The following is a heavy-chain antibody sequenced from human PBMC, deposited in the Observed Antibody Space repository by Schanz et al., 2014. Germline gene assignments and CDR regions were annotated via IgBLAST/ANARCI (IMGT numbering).Heavy chain of an antibody. CDR1: GFTFSSYG. J-gene: IGHJ5*02. CDR2: IWYDENNK. D-gene: IGHD2-21*01. CDR3: ARDLEGYDGGGGGFDP. V-gene: IGHV3-33*01. Sequence: QVQLVESGGGVVQPGRSLRLSCAASGFTFSSYGMHWVRQAPGKGLEWVAVIWYDENNKYYADSVKGRFTMSRDNSKNPLYLQMNSLRAEDTAVYYWARDLEGYDGGGGGFDPWGQGTLVTVSS.